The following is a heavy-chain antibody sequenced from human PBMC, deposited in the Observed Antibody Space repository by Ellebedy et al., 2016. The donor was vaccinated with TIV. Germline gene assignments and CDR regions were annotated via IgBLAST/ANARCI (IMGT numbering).Heavy chain of an antibody. D-gene: IGHD5-24*01. Sequence: GESLKISCAGSGFTFSSFGMNWVRQAPGKGLQWISYISSTSTRISYADSVKGRFTISRDNAKNSLYLQMNSLRGDDTAVYYCARAGPLEMNHFDYWGQGTLVTVSS. V-gene: IGHV3-48*04. CDR3: ARAGPLEMNHFDY. CDR1: GFTFSSFG. CDR2: ISSTSTRI. J-gene: IGHJ4*02.